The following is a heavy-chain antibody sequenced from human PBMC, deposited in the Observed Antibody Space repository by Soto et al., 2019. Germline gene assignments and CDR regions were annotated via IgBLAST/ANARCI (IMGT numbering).Heavy chain of an antibody. CDR1: GGSISNYY. CDR3: ARQGFGALHGLVDV. J-gene: IGHJ6*01. V-gene: IGHV4-59*08. Sequence: QVPLQESGPGLVKPSETLSLSCTVSGGSISNYYWSWFRQTPGKGLEWIGYVHDSWGSNYNPSLKSRVAISLDTSKSQFSLKLPSVTATDTAVYYCARQGFGALHGLVDVW. CDR2: VHDSWGS. D-gene: IGHD3-10*01.